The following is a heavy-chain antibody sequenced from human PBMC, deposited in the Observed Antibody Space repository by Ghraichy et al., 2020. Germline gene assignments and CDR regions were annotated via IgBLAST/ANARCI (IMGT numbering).Heavy chain of an antibody. CDR1: GFTFNAYW. CDR3: ARGVGATPIFGS. Sequence: GESLNISCRALGFTFNAYWVGWVRQLPGKGLEWLGNIYPADGETRYSPSIEGHVTISADNTMTTAFLQWSSLKASDTAIYFCARGVGATPIFGSWGQGTQVTVSS. D-gene: IGHD1-26*01. V-gene: IGHV5-51*01. CDR2: IYPADGET. J-gene: IGHJ4*02.